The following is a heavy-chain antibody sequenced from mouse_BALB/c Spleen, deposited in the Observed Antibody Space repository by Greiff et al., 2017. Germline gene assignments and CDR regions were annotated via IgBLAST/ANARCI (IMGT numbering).Heavy chain of an antibody. CDR2: IDPANGNT. J-gene: IGHJ4*01. D-gene: IGHD2-4*01. CDR1: GFNIKDTY. CDR3: ARVITTLRAMDY. V-gene: IGHV14-3*02. Sequence: EVKLQESGAELVKPGASVKLSCTASGFNIKDTYMHWVKQRPEQGLEWIGRIDPANGNTKYDPKFQGKATITADTSSNTAYLQLSSLTSEDTAVYYCARVITTLRAMDYWGQGTSVTVSS.